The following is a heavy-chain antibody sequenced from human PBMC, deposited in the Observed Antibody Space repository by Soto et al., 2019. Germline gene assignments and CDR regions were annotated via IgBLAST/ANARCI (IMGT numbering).Heavy chain of an antibody. CDR2: ISGSGVRT. J-gene: IGHJ4*02. V-gene: IGHV3-23*01. Sequence: VQLLQSGGGLVQPGGSLRLSCEASGFIFATTAMGWVRQAPGKGLEWVSTISGSGVRTYYADSVKGRFTISRGNSKNTLFLQMNSLRADDTAVYFCAAVMGSDYDYVWGSLIFDHWGQGALVTVST. CDR1: GFIFATTA. CDR3: AAVMGSDYDYVWGSLIFDH. D-gene: IGHD3-16*01.